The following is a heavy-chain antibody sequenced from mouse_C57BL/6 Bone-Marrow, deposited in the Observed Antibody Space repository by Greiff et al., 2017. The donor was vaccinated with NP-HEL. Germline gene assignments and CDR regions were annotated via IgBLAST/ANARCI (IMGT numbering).Heavy chain of an antibody. D-gene: IGHD2-10*02. V-gene: IGHV1-55*01. CDR1: GYTFTSYW. Sequence: QVQLQQPGAELVKPGASVKMSCKASGYTFTSYWITWVKQRPGQGLEWIGDIYPGSGSTNYNEKFKSKATLTVDTSSSTAYMQLSSLTSEDSAVYYCTGEGMGYRYYAMDYWGQGTSVTVSS. CDR3: TGEGMGYRYYAMDY. CDR2: IYPGSGST. J-gene: IGHJ4*01.